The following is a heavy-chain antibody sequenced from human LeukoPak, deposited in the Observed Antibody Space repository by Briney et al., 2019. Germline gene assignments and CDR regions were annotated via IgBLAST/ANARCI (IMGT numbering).Heavy chain of an antibody. D-gene: IGHD2-2*01. CDR2: INHSGST. Sequence: SETLSLTCAVYGGSFSGYYWSWIRQPPGKGLEWIGEINHSGSTNYNPSLKSRVTISVDTSKNQFSLKLSSVTAADTAVYYCARGIHSLGSAAHDYWGQGTLVTVSS. CDR3: ARGIHSLGSAAHDY. V-gene: IGHV4-34*01. J-gene: IGHJ4*02. CDR1: GGSFSGYY.